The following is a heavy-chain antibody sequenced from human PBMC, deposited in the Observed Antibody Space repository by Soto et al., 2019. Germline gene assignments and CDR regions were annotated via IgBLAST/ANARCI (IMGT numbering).Heavy chain of an antibody. Sequence: EVQLVESGGGLVQPGGSLRLSCAASGFTFSSYEMNWVRQAPGKGLEGVSYISRSGSTIYYADSVKGRFTISRDNARNSLYLQMNSLRAEDTAVYYCARDAWYFDLWGRGTLVTVSS. CDR2: ISRSGSTI. CDR1: GFTFSSYE. J-gene: IGHJ2*01. CDR3: ARDAWYFDL. V-gene: IGHV3-48*03.